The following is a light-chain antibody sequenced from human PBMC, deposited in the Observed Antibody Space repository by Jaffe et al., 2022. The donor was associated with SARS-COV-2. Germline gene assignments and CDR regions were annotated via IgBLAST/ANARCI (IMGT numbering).Light chain of an antibody. Sequence: QAVVTQEPSLTVSPGGTVTLTCGSSTGAVTSGHYPYWFQQKPGQAPRTLIFDTNNRYPWTPARFSGSLLGGKAALTLSGAQPEDEAEYYCWLIYGNGRPWVFGGGTKLTVL. CDR2: DTN. CDR1: TGAVTSGHY. V-gene: IGLV7-46*01. CDR3: WLIYGNGRPWV. J-gene: IGLJ3*02.